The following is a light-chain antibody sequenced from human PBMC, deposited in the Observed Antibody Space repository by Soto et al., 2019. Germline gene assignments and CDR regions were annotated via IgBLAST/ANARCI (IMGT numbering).Light chain of an antibody. V-gene: IGKV1-39*01. CDR1: QSISSY. J-gene: IGKJ3*01. Sequence: DIQMTQYPSSLSASVGVRVTITCRASQSISSYLNWYQQKPGKAPKLLIYAASSLQSGVPSRFSGSGSGTDFTLTISSQQPEDFATYYCQQSYSTPPFTFGPGTKVDIK. CDR3: QQSYSTPPFT. CDR2: AAS.